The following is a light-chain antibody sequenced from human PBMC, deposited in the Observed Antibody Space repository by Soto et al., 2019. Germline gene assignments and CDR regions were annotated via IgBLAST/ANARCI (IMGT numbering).Light chain of an antibody. CDR2: SNN. J-gene: IGLJ2*01. CDR3: AAWDDSLNGVV. Sequence: QSVLTQPPSASGTAGERVTISCSGSSSNIGENTVNWYQQFPGTAPKLLIHSNNERPSGVPERFSGSKSGTSASLAITGLQSEDEADYYCAAWDDSLNGVVFRGGIKLTVL. V-gene: IGLV1-44*01. CDR1: SSNIGENT.